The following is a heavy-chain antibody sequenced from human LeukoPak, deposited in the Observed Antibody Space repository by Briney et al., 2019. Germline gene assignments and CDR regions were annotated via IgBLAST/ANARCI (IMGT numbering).Heavy chain of an antibody. V-gene: IGHV3-30*18. CDR3: AKDLTIPASGYYYGSGSYHY. D-gene: IGHD3-10*01. CDR2: ISYDGSNK. J-gene: IGHJ4*02. CDR1: GFTFSSYG. Sequence: GRSLRLSCAASGFTFSSYGMHWVRQAPGKGLEWVAVISYDGSNKYYADSVKVRFTISRYNSKNTLYLQMNSLRAEDTAVYYCAKDLTIPASGYYYGSGSYHYWGQGTLVTVSS.